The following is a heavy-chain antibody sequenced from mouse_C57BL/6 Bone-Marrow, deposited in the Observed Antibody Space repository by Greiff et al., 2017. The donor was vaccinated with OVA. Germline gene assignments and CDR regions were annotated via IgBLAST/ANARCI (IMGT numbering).Heavy chain of an antibody. D-gene: IGHD1-1*01. CDR1: GFNIKDYY. Sequence: QVQLQQSGAELVRPGASVKLSCTASGFNIKDYYMHWVKQRTGQGLEWIGEIYPRSGNTYYNEKFKGKATLTADKSSSTAYMELRSLTSEDSAVYFCARYYGSSYRFAYWGQGTLVTVSA. V-gene: IGHV1-81*01. CDR3: ARYYGSSYRFAY. J-gene: IGHJ3*01. CDR2: IYPRSGNT.